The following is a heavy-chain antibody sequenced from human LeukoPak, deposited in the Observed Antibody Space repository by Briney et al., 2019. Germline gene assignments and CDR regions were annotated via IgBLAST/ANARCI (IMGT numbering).Heavy chain of an antibody. D-gene: IGHD3-9*01. Sequence: PSQTLSLTCTVSGGSISSGDYYWSWIRQPPGKGLEWIGYIYYSGSTYYNPSLKSRVTISVDTSKNQFSLKLSSVTAADTAVYHCARGDYDILTGSPDGEDYWGQGTLVTVSS. CDR3: ARGDYDILTGSPDGEDY. V-gene: IGHV4-30-4*01. CDR1: GGSISSGDYY. CDR2: IYYSGST. J-gene: IGHJ4*02.